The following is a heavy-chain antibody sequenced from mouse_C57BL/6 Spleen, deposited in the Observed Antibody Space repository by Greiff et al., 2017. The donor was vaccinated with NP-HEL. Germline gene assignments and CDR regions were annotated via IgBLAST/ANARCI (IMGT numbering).Heavy chain of an antibody. Sequence: VKLMESGAELVKPGASVKISCKASGYAFSSYWMNWVKQRPGKGLEWIGQIYPGDGDTNYNGKFKGKATLTADKSYSTAYMQLSSLTSEDSAVYFCARGGGGPSYYGSGYGAMDYWGQGTSVTASS. CDR3: ARGGGGPSYYGSGYGAMDY. CDR2: IYPGDGDT. J-gene: IGHJ4*01. D-gene: IGHD1-1*01. CDR1: GYAFSSYW. V-gene: IGHV1-80*01.